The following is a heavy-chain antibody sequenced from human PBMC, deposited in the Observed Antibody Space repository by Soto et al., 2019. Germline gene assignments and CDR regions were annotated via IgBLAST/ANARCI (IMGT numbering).Heavy chain of an antibody. Sequence: SETLSLTCTVSGGSVNIGSFYWSWIRQPPGKGLEWIGHMYYTGSTNYNPSLKRRAAISSDTSKNQFSLSLKSVTAADTAVYYCARAGFSYGHLLFWGQGIRVTVSS. CDR1: GGSVNIGSFY. D-gene: IGHD3-10*01. CDR3: ARAGFSYGHLLF. CDR2: MYYTGST. J-gene: IGHJ4*02. V-gene: IGHV4-61*01.